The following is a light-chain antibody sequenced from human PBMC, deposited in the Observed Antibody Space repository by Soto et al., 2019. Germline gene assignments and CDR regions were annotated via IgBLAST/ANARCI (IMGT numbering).Light chain of an antibody. CDR1: QSISGA. J-gene: IGKJ1*01. V-gene: IGKV3-15*01. Sequence: EIVMTQSPATLSVSPGGRATLSCRASQSISGALAWYQQKPGQAPRLLIYGASTRATSFPARFSGSGSGTDFTLTISSLEPDDFVVYYCQQRHSWPRTFGQGTKVDIK. CDR3: QQRHSWPRT. CDR2: GAS.